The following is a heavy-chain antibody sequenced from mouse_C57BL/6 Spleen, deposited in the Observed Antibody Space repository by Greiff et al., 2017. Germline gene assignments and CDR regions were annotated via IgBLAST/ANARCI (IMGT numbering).Heavy chain of an antibody. J-gene: IGHJ3*01. CDR1: GYTFTSYW. CDR3: ARCSSGAWFAY. D-gene: IGHD3-2*02. CDR2: IDPSDSYT. V-gene: IGHV1-50*01. Sequence: QVQLQQPGAELVKPGASVKLSCKASGYTFTSYWMQWVKQRPGQGLEWIGEIDPSDSYTNSNQQFKGKATLTVDTSSSTAYMQLSSLPSEDSAVYYCARCSSGAWFAYWGQGTLVTVSA.